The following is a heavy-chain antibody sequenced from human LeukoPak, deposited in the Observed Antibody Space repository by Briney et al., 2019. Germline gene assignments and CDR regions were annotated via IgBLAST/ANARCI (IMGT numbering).Heavy chain of an antibody. J-gene: IGHJ4*02. V-gene: IGHV1-46*01. D-gene: IGHD1-1*01. Sequence: ASVKVSCKASGYTFTSYYMHWVRQAPGQGLEWMGIINPSGGSTSYAQKFQGRVTMTRDMSTSTVYMELSSLRSEDTAVYYCARDGRELERPPNFDYWGQGTLVTVSS. CDR1: GYTFTSYY. CDR3: ARDGRELERPPNFDY. CDR2: INPSGGST.